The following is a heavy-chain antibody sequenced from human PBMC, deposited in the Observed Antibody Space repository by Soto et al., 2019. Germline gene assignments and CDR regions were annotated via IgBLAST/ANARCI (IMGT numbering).Heavy chain of an antibody. CDR3: AIVCDDSSGPFDY. D-gene: IGHD3-22*01. V-gene: IGHV3-21*01. Sequence: EVQLVESGGGLVKPGGSLRLSCAASGFTFSRYSMNWVRQAPGKGLEWVSSISSSSSYIYYADSVKGRFTISRDNAKNALYLQMNSMRAEDTAVYYCAIVCDDSSGPFDYWGQGTLVTVSS. CDR2: ISSSSSYI. CDR1: GFTFSRYS. J-gene: IGHJ4*02.